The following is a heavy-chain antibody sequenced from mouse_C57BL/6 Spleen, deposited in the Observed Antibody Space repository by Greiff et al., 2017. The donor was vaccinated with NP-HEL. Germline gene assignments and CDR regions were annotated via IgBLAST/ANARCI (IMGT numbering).Heavy chain of an antibody. CDR2: IDPETGGT. V-gene: IGHV1-15*01. CDR3: TIELGRFAY. D-gene: IGHD4-1*01. J-gene: IGHJ3*01. CDR1: GYTFTDYE. Sequence: QVHVKQSGAELVRPGASVTLSCKASGYTFTDYEMHWVKQTPVHGLEWIGAIDPETGGTAYNQKFKGKAILTADKSSSTAYMELRSLTSEDSAVYYCTIELGRFAYWGQGTLVTVSA.